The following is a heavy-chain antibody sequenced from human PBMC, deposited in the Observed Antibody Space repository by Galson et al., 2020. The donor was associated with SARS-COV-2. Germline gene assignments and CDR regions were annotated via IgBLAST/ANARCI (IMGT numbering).Heavy chain of an antibody. CDR1: GFTFSSYA. CDR2: ISGSGGST. J-gene: IGHJ4*02. Sequence: GGSLRLSCAASGFTFSSYAMSWVRQAPGKGLEWVSAISGSGGSTYYADSVKGRFTISRDNSKNTLYLQMNSLRAEDTAVYYCAKDAVESGPYYDILTGYWYFDYWGQGTLVTVSS. D-gene: IGHD3-9*01. V-gene: IGHV3-23*01. CDR3: AKDAVESGPYYDILTGYWYFDY.